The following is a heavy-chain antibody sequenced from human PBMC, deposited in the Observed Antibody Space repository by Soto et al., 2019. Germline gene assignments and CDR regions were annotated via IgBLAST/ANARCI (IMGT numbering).Heavy chain of an antibody. V-gene: IGHV5-51*01. CDR3: ARENTNFDY. CDR2: VYPDDSDT. J-gene: IGHJ4*02. CDR1: GYYFTNYW. D-gene: IGHD1-1*01. Sequence: GESLKISCKGSGYYFTNYWIGWVRQMPGKGLEWMGIVYPDDSDTRYSPAFQGQVTISADKSISTAYLQWSSLKASDTAMYYCARENTNFDYWGQGTLVTVSS.